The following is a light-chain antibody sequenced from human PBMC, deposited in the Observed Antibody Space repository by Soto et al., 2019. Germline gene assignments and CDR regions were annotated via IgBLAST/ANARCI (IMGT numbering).Light chain of an antibody. Sequence: QSALTQPASVSGSPGQSITISCTGTSSDVGGYNYVSWYQQHPGKAPKLIIYEVSNRPSEVSYRFSGSKSGNTASLTISGLQAEDEADYYCSSYTGSSTLGVFGGGTKLTVL. CDR3: SSYTGSSTLGV. V-gene: IGLV2-14*01. J-gene: IGLJ3*02. CDR1: SSDVGGYNY. CDR2: EVS.